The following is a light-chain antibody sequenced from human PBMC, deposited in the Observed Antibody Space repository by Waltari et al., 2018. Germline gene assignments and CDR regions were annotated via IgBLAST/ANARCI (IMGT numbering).Light chain of an antibody. CDR1: QSLVYSDGNPY. CDR3: TQGSHGVI. V-gene: IGKV2-30*01. Sequence: DVVMTQSPLSLPVTLGQPASISCRSSQSLVYSDGNPYLNWHQQRPGQSPRRLIYKVSNRDAGVPDRFSGSGSGTDFTLKISRVEAEDVGVYYCTQGSHGVIFGQGTKLEIK. J-gene: IGKJ2*01. CDR2: KVS.